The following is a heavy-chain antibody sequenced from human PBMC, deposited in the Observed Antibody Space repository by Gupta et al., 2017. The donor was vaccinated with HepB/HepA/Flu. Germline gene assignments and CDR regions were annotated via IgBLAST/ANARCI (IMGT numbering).Heavy chain of an antibody. J-gene: IGHJ5*02. CDR3: ADGSYSGTYTAFDP. Sequence: QITLKESGPTLVKPTPTLTLTCPLSGFSLDTTAVGVGWIRQAPGKGLQWLALIYWDDDKRYNPSLKSRRTITKDTPKNQVVLTITTTEPVDTATYYCADGSYSGTYTAFDPWGQVSLVTISS. D-gene: IGHD1-26*01. V-gene: IGHV2-5*02. CDR2: IYWDDDK. CDR1: GFSLDTTAVG.